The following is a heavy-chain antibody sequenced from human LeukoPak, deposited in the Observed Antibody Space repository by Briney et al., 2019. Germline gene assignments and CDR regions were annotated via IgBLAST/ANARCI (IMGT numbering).Heavy chain of an antibody. CDR3: ARATYDFWSGYYYYYYMDV. D-gene: IGHD3-3*01. J-gene: IGHJ6*03. V-gene: IGHV1-69*04. CDR1: GGTFSSYA. Sequence: SVKVSCKASGGTFSSYAISWVRQAPGQGLEWMGRIIPILGIANYAQKFQGRVTITADESTSTAYMELSSLRSEDTAVYYCARATYDFWSGYYYYYYMDVWGKGTTVTVSS. CDR2: IIPILGIA.